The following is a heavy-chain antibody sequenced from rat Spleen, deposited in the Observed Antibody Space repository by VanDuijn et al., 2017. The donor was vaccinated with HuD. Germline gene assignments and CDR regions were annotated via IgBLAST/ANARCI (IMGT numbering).Heavy chain of an antibody. V-gene: IGHV5-29*01. D-gene: IGHD5-1*01. CDR1: GFTFSNYG. CDR2: ISYDGSST. Sequence: EVQLVESGGGLVQPGRSLKLSCAASGFTFSNYGMAWVRQAPTKGLEWVAAISYDGSSTYYRDSVKGRFTISRDNAKSTLNLQMDSLRSEDTATYYCARRKANWVDYWGQGVMVTVSS. CDR3: ARRKANWVDY. J-gene: IGHJ2*01.